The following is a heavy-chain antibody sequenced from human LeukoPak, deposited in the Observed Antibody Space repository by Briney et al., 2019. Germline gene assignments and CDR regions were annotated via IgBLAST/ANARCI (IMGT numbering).Heavy chain of an antibody. CDR2: IKQDGSEK. CDR1: GGSISGSSYY. J-gene: IGHJ4*02. V-gene: IGHV3-7*01. Sequence: ETLSLTCTVSGGSISGSSYYWGWVRQPPGKGLEWVANIKQDGSEKYYVDSVKGRFTISRDNAKNSLYLQMNSLRVEDTAVYYCARKTGDCWGQGTLVIVSS. CDR3: ARKTGDC. D-gene: IGHD1-14*01.